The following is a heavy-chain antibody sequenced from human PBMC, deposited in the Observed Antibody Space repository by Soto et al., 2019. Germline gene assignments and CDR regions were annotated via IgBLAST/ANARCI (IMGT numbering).Heavy chain of an antibody. D-gene: IGHD5-12*01. Sequence: ASVKVSCKASGYTFTGYYMHWVRQAPGQGLEWMGWINPNSGGTNYAQKFQGWVTMTRDTSISTAYMELRRLRSDDTAVYYCAREKYYVATGIDDWGQGTLVTVSS. CDR1: GYTFTGYY. J-gene: IGHJ4*02. V-gene: IGHV1-2*04. CDR3: AREKYYVATGIDD. CDR2: INPNSGGT.